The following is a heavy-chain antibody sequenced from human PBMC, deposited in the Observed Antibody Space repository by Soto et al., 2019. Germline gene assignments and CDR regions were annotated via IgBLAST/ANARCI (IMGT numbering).Heavy chain of an antibody. D-gene: IGHD3-3*01. CDR2: IYPGDSDT. Sequence: GESLKISCKGSGYSFTSYWIGWVRQMPGKGLEWMGIIYPGDSDTRYSPSFQGQVTISADKSISTAYLQWSSLKASDTAMYYCARRTDFWGGYYTLYYFDYWGQGTLVTVSS. CDR3: ARRTDFWGGYYTLYYFDY. V-gene: IGHV5-51*01. J-gene: IGHJ4*02. CDR1: GYSFTSYW.